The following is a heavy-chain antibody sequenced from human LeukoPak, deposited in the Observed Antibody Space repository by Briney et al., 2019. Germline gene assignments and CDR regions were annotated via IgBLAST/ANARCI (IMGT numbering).Heavy chain of an antibody. J-gene: IGHJ4*02. V-gene: IGHV4-4*07. CDR3: ARLYSITIFGVVSEPFDY. CDR1: GGSISSYY. CDR2: IYTSGST. Sequence: SETLSLTCTVSGGSISSYYWSWIRQPAGKGLEWIGRIYTSGSTNYNPSLKSRVTMSVDTSKNQFSLKLSSVTAADTAVYYCARLYSITIFGVVSEPFDYWGQGTLVTVSS. D-gene: IGHD3-3*01.